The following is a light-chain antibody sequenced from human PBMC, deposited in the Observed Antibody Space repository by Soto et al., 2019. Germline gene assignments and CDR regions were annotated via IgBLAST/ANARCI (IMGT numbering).Light chain of an antibody. CDR3: CSYAGSRTYV. J-gene: IGLJ1*01. CDR2: EGS. V-gene: IGLV2-23*01. CDR1: SSDVGSYNL. Sequence: QSVLTQPASVSGSPGQSITISCTGTSSDVGSYNLVSWYQHHPGKAPKLMIYEGSKRPSGVSDRLSGSKSGNTASLTISGLQAEDEADYYCCSYAGSRTYVFGTGTKLTVL.